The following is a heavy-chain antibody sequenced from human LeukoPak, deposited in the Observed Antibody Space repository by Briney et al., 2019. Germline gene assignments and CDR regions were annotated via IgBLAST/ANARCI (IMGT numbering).Heavy chain of an antibody. Sequence: PSETLSLTCIVSGVSLSSYYRSWLRQPPGTGLDGIGYIYYIGCTNYNPCLKSRVTISVDTSKNQFSLKLSSVAAADTAVYYCAREGYSYGIDYWGQGTLVTVSS. V-gene: IGHV4-59*12. D-gene: IGHD5-18*01. CDR2: IYYIGCT. CDR3: AREGYSYGIDY. J-gene: IGHJ4*02. CDR1: GVSLSSYY.